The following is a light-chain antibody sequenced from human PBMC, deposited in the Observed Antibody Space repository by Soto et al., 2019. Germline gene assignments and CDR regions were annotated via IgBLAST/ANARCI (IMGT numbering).Light chain of an antibody. CDR3: QQAHGT. J-gene: IGKJ5*01. Sequence: DTQMTQSPSSLSASVGDRVTITCRASQGISGYLSWFQQKPGKAPKLLIYAASTLQSGVPPRFSGSGSGTDFTLAISSLQLEDFETYYCQQAHGTFGQGTRLEIK. V-gene: IGKV1-39*01. CDR1: QGISGY. CDR2: AAS.